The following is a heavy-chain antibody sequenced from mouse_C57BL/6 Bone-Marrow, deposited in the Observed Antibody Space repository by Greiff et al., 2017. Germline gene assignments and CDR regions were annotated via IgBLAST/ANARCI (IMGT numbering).Heavy chain of an antibody. CDR2: LDPSDSYT. Sequence: QVQLQQPGAELVMPGASVKLSCKASGYTFTSYWMHWVKQRPGQGLEWIGELDPSDSYTNYNQKFKGKSTLTVDKSSSTAYMQLSSLTSEDSAVYYCARDDRSLCDYGGQGATLTGSS. V-gene: IGHV1-69*01. CDR3: ARDDRSLCDY. J-gene: IGHJ2*01. CDR1: GYTFTSYW. D-gene: IGHD6-1*01.